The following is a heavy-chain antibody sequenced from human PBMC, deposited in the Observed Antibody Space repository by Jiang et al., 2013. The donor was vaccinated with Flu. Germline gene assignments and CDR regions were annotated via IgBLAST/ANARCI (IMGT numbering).Heavy chain of an antibody. CDR1: GFTFTSSA. V-gene: IGHV1-58*01. D-gene: IGHD4-17*01. CDR2: IVVGSGNT. CDR3: AAVPTVSNYFDY. Sequence: GAEVKKPGTSVKVSCKASGFTFTSSAVQWVRQARGQRLEWIGWIVVGSGNTNYAQKFQERVTITRDMATSTAYMELSSLRSEDTAVYYCAAVPTVSNYFDYWGQGTLVTVSS. J-gene: IGHJ4*02.